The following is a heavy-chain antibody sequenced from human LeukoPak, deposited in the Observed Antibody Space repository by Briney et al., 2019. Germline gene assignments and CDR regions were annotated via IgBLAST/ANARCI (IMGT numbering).Heavy chain of an antibody. Sequence: GGSLRLSCAASGFTFSSYAMHWVRQAPGKGLEWVAVISYEGSNKYYADFVKGRFTISRDNSKNTLYLQMNSLRAEDTAVYYCARESIAAAASFYYYYYYYMDVWGKGTTVTVSS. CDR3: ARESIAAAASFYYYYYYYMDV. D-gene: IGHD6-13*01. V-gene: IGHV3-30*04. J-gene: IGHJ6*03. CDR2: ISYEGSNK. CDR1: GFTFSSYA.